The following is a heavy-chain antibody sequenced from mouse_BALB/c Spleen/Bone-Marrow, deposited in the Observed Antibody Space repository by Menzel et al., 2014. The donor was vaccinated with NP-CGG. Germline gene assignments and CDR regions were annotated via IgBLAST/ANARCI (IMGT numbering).Heavy chain of an antibody. J-gene: IGHJ3*01. Sequence: EVKLVESGGGLVKPGGSLKLSCAASGFDFSRYWMSWVRQDQGKGLEWIGDINPDSSTINYTPSLKDKFIISRDNAINTLYLQMSKVRSEDTALYYCARLSYYWGFAYWGQGTLVTVSA. V-gene: IGHV4-1*02. D-gene: IGHD2-12*01. CDR2: INPDSSTI. CDR3: ARLSYYWGFAY. CDR1: GFDFSRYW.